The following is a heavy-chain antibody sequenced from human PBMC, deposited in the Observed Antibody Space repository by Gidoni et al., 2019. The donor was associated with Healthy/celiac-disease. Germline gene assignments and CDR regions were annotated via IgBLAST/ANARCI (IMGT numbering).Heavy chain of an antibody. Sequence: EVQLVESGGGLVQPGRSLRLSCAASGFTFDDYAMHWVRQAQGKGLEWVSGISWNSGSIGYADSVKGRFTISRDNAKNSLYLQMNSLRAEDTALYYCAKDMSYSNYRKGPAGYYYYMDVWGKGTTVTVSS. V-gene: IGHV3-9*01. CDR3: AKDMSYSNYRKGPAGYYYYMDV. CDR2: ISWNSGSI. CDR1: GFTFDDYA. J-gene: IGHJ6*03. D-gene: IGHD4-4*01.